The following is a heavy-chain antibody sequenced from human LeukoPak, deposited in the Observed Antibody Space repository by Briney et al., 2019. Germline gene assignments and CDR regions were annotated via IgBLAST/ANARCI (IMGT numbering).Heavy chain of an antibody. CDR2: IYYSGST. CDR1: GGSISSSSYY. CDR3: ASTDYGGYSRRSAFDI. V-gene: IGHV4-39*01. J-gene: IGHJ3*02. D-gene: IGHD4-23*01. Sequence: SETLSLTCTVSGGSISSSSYYWGWIRQPPGKGLEWIGSIYYSGSTYYNPSLKSRVTISVDTSKNQFSLKLSSVTAADTAVYYCASTDYGGYSRRSAFDIWGQGTMVTVSS.